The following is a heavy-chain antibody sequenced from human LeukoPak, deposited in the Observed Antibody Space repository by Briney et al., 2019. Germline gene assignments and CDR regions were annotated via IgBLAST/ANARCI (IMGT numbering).Heavy chain of an antibody. D-gene: IGHD2-2*01. CDR1: GFTFDDYA. CDR2: ISWNSGSI. CDR3: AKGGYCSSTSCYFDY. Sequence: GGSLRLSCAASGFTFDDYAMHWVRQAPGQGLEWVSGISWNSGSIGYADSVKGRFTISRDNAKNSLYLQMNSLRAEDTALYYCAKGGYCSSTSCYFDYWGQGTLVTVSS. V-gene: IGHV3-9*01. J-gene: IGHJ4*02.